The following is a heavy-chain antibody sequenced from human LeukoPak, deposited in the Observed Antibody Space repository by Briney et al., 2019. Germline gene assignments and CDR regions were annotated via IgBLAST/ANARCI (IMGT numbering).Heavy chain of an antibody. D-gene: IGHD3-10*02. J-gene: IGHJ6*04. CDR2: LSWNSGTI. CDR1: EFTFDDYA. V-gene: IGHV3-9*01. Sequence: GRSLRLSCTASEFTFDDYAMHWVRQAPGKGLEWVSGLSWNSGTIAYADSVKGRFTISRDNAKNSLYLQMNSLRAEDTAVYYCAELGITMIGGVWGKGTTVTISS. CDR3: AELGITMIGGV.